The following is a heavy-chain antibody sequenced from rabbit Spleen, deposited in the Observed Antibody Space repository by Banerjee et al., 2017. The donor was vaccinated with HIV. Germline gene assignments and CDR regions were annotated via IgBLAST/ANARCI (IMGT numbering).Heavy chain of an antibody. CDR2: IYVGSGST. V-gene: IGHV1S45*01. D-gene: IGHD1-1*01. J-gene: IGHJ4*01. CDR3: TRDDGSGHYIDGYFNL. CDR1: GFTISSSDY. Sequence: QEQLVESGGGLVQPEGSLTLTCTASGFTISSSDYMCWVRLAPGKGLEWIGCIYVGSGSTHYASWAKGRFTISKTSSTTVTLQVTSLTAADTATYFCTRDDGSGHYIDGYFNLWGPGTLVTVS.